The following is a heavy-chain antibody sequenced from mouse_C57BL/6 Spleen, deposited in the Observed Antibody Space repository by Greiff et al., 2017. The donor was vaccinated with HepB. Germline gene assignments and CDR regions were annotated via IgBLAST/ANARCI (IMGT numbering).Heavy chain of an antibody. D-gene: IGHD2-4*01. J-gene: IGHJ4*01. V-gene: IGHV10-1*01. CDR3: VLYDYDAYYYAMDY. Sequence: EVQLQESGGGLVQPKGSLKLSCAASGFSFNTYAMNWVRQAPGKGLEWVARIRSKSNNYATYYADSVKDRFTISRDDSESMLYLQMNNLKTEYTAMYYCVLYDYDAYYYAMDYWGQGTSVTVSS. CDR1: GFSFNTYA. CDR2: IRSKSNNYAT.